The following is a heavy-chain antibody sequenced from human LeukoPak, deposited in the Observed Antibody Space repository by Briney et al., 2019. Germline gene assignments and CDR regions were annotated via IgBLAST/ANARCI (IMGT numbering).Heavy chain of an antibody. J-gene: IGHJ4*02. V-gene: IGHV4-34*01. CDR2: INHSGST. Sequence: SETLSLTCAVDGGSFSGYYWSWIRQPPGKGLEWIGEINHSGSTNYNPSLKSRVTISVDTSKNQFSLKLSSVTAADTAVYYCARYNYYDSSGSDPEGFDYWGQGTLVTVSS. CDR1: GGSFSGYY. CDR3: ARYNYYDSSGSDPEGFDY. D-gene: IGHD3-22*01.